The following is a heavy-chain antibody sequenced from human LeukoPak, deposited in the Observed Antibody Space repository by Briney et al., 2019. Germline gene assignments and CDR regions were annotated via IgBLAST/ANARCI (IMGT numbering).Heavy chain of an antibody. J-gene: IGHJ4*02. Sequence: ASVKVSCKASEYTFTGYYMHWVRQAPGQGLEWMGWINPNSGGTNYAQKFQGRVTMTRDTSISTAYMVLNRLRSDDTAVYYCAREYYYGSGNYYNRIDYWGQGTLVTVSS. V-gene: IGHV1-2*02. CDR3: AREYYYGSGNYYNRIDY. CDR1: EYTFTGYY. CDR2: INPNSGGT. D-gene: IGHD3-10*01.